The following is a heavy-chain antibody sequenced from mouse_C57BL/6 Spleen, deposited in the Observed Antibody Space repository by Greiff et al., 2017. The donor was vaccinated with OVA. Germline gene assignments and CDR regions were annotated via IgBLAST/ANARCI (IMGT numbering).Heavy chain of an antibody. Sequence: QVHVKQSGAELVRPGASVTLSCKASGYTFTDYEMHWVKQTPVHGLEWIGAIDPETGGTAYNQKFKGKAILTADKSSSTAYMELRSLTSEDSAVYYCTILPFDYWGQGTTLTVSS. CDR2: IDPETGGT. V-gene: IGHV1-15*01. CDR1: GYTFTDYE. J-gene: IGHJ2*01. D-gene: IGHD1-1*01. CDR3: TILPFDY.